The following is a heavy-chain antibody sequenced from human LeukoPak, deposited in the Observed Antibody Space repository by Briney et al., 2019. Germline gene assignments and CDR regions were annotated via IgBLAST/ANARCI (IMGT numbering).Heavy chain of an antibody. D-gene: IGHD3-22*01. CDR2: ISWNSGSI. CDR1: GFTFDDYA. Sequence: GGSLRLSCAASGFTFDDYAMHWVRQAPGKGLEWVSGISWNSGSIGYADSVKGRFTISRDNAKNSLYLQMNSLRAEDTALYYCANPRTRWDYYDSSGLDYWGQGTLVTVSS. J-gene: IGHJ4*02. V-gene: IGHV3-9*01. CDR3: ANPRTRWDYYDSSGLDY.